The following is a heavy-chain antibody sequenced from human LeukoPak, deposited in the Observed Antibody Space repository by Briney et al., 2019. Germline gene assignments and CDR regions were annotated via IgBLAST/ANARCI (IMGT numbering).Heavy chain of an antibody. V-gene: IGHV4-4*07. CDR1: GGSISSYY. J-gene: IGHJ2*01. CDR3: ARGGWSGSSHWFFDL. Sequence: PETLSLTCAVSGGSISSYYWSWIRQPAGKGLEWIGRIYTSGSTDYNPSLRSRVTMSVDTSKNQFSLKLTSVTAADTAVYYCARGGWSGSSHWFFDLWGRGTLVIVSS. D-gene: IGHD1-26*01. CDR2: IYTSGST.